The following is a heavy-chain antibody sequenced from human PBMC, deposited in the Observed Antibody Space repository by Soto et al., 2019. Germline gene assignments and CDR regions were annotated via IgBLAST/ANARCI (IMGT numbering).Heavy chain of an antibody. D-gene: IGHD3-22*01. CDR1: GGSISSGDYY. Sequence: LSLTCTVSGGSISSGDYYWSWIRQPPGKGLEWIGYIYYSGSTYYNPSLKSRVTISVDTSKNQFSLKLSSVTAADTAVYYCASTYYYDSSGYTFGYWGQGTLVTVSS. CDR2: IYYSGST. J-gene: IGHJ4*02. V-gene: IGHV4-30-4*01. CDR3: ASTYYYDSSGYTFGY.